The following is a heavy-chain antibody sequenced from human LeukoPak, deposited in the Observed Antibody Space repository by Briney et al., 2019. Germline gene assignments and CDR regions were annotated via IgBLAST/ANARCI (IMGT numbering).Heavy chain of an antibody. D-gene: IGHD5-12*01. CDR2: ISNDGSNK. CDR3: ARGWISDSFDY. J-gene: IGHJ4*02. V-gene: IGHV3-30*03. Sequence: GGSLRLSCVASGFTFSSYGMHWVRQAPGKGLEWVAVISNDGSNKYYADSVKGRFTTSRDNAKNSLYLQMNSLRAEDTAVYYCARGWISDSFDYWGQGTLVTVSS. CDR1: GFTFSSYG.